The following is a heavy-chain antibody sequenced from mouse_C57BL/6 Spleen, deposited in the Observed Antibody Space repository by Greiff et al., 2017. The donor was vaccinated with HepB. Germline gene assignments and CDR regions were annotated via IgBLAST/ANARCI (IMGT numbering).Heavy chain of an antibody. J-gene: IGHJ1*03. D-gene: IGHD1-1*01. V-gene: IGHV5-17*01. CDR3: ARAFYYYGSSWWYFDV. CDR2: ISSGSSTI. CDR1: GFTFSDYG. Sequence: EVKLMESGGGLVKPGGSLKLSCAASGFTFSDYGMHWVRQAPEKGLEWVAYISSGSSTIYYADTVKGRFTISRDNAKNTLFLQMTSLRSEDTAMYYCARAFYYYGSSWWYFDVWGTGTTVTVSS.